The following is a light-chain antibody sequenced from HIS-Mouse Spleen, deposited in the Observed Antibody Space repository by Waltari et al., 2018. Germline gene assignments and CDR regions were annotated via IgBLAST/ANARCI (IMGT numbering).Light chain of an antibody. V-gene: IGLV1-47*01. CDR3: AAWDDSLSGRV. CDR2: RNN. Sequence: QSVLTQPPSASGTPGQRVTISCSGSSSNIGSNYVYWYQQLPGTAPKLLIHRNNQRPSGCPDRFSGSKSGTSASLAISGLRSEDEADYYCAAWDDSLSGRVFGGGTKLTVL. J-gene: IGLJ3*02. CDR1: SSNIGSNY.